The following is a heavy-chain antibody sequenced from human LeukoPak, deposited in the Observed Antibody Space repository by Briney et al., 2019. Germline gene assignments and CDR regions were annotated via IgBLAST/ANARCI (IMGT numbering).Heavy chain of an antibody. J-gene: IGHJ4*02. CDR1: GYTFTNYD. Sequence: ASVKVSCKASGYTFTNYDINWVRRATGQGLEWMGWMNPNSGNTGYAQKFQGRVTMTRSTSISTAYMELSSLTSGDTAVYYCARVSLGYCSGGTCYFQDHWGQGTLVTVSS. CDR2: MNPNSGNT. D-gene: IGHD2-15*01. V-gene: IGHV1-8*01. CDR3: ARVSLGYCSGGTCYFQDH.